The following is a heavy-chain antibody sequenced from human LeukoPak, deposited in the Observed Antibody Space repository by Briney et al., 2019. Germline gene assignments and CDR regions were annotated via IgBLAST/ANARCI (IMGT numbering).Heavy chain of an antibody. CDR3: ARDLRVKLRFLEWLREGYYYYMDV. J-gene: IGHJ6*03. CDR1: GYTFTGYY. D-gene: IGHD3-3*01. Sequence: GASVKVSCKASGYTFTGYYMHWVRQAPGQGLEWMGWINPNSGGTNYAQKFQGRVTMTRDTSISTAYMELSRLRSDDTAVYYCARDLRVKLRFLEWLREGYYYYMDVWGKGTTVTISS. CDR2: INPNSGGT. V-gene: IGHV1-2*02.